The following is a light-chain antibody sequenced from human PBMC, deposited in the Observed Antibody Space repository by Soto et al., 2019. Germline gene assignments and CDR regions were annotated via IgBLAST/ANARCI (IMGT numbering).Light chain of an antibody. Sequence: QSALTQPVSVSGSPGQSITISCTGTSNDVGGYNYVSWYQQHPGKAPKLMIYDVSNRPSGVSDRFSGSKSGNTASLTISGLQAEDEADYYCSSYTSSSTSVVFGGGTELTVL. J-gene: IGLJ2*01. CDR2: DVS. CDR1: SNDVGGYNY. CDR3: SSYTSSSTSVV. V-gene: IGLV2-14*01.